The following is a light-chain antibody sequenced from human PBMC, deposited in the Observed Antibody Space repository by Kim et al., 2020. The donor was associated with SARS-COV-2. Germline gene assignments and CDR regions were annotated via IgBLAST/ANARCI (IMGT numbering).Light chain of an antibody. V-gene: IGLV6-57*03. CDR3: QSYDSTTVV. J-gene: IGLJ2*01. CDR2: ENN. Sequence: LMLTQPHSVSESPGRTVTISCTRSSGSIATSYVQWYQQRPASAPTTAIYENNQRPSGVPDRFSGSIDSSSNSASLTISGLKTEDEADYYCQSYDSTTVVFGGGTQLTVL. CDR1: SGSIATSY.